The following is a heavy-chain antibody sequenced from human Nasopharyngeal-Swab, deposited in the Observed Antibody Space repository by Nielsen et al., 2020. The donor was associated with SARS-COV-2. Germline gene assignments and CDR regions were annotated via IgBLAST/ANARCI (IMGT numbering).Heavy chain of an antibody. CDR3: AKVKSGTCYDAFDI. D-gene: IGHD1-26*01. CDR1: GFTFSNYA. CDR2: IRVSGDTT. J-gene: IGHJ3*02. Sequence: GESLKISCTASGFTFSNYAMTWVRQAPGKGLEWVSSIRVSGDTTYYADSVKGRFTISRDSSKNTLYLQMNSLRAEDTALYYCAKVKSGTCYDAFDIWGQGTMVTVSS. V-gene: IGHV3-23*01.